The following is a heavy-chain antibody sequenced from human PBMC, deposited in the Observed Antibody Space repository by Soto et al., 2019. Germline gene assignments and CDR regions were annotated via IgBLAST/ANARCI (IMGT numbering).Heavy chain of an antibody. CDR3: ARLRYSYGSSFDY. Sequence: QVQLQESGPGLVKPSETLSLTCTVSGGSISSYYWSWIRQPPGKGLEWIGYIYYSGSTNHNPSLKSRVTISVDTSKNQFSLKLSSVTAAATAVYYCARLRYSYGSSFDYWGQGTLVTVSS. V-gene: IGHV4-59*08. CDR1: GGSISSYY. D-gene: IGHD5-18*01. J-gene: IGHJ4*02. CDR2: IYYSGST.